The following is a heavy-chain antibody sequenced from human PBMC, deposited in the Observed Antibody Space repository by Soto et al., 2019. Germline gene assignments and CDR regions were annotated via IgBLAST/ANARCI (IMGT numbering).Heavy chain of an antibody. J-gene: IGHJ6*02. Sequence: ASMKVSCKASGYTFSRFGISWGRQAPGQGLEWMGWINGYNGNTNHAQKLQGRVTMSTDTSTSTAYMELRSLRSDDSAVYYCARMGDVPYYYYGMDVWGQGTTVTVSS. CDR3: ARMGDVPYYYYGMDV. V-gene: IGHV1-18*01. CDR1: GYTFSRFG. D-gene: IGHD3-16*01. CDR2: INGYNGNT.